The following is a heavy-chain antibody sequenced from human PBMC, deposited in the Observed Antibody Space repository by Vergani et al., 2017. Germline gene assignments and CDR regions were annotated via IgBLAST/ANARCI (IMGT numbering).Heavy chain of an antibody. CDR3: ASGRGACYSYDYFDY. CDR1: GFTVSSNY. D-gene: IGHD5-18*01. V-gene: IGHV3-66*02. J-gene: IGHJ4*02. CDR2: IYSVGST. Sequence: EVQLVESGGGLVQPGGSLRLSCAASGFTVSSNYMSWVRQAPGKGLEWVAVIYSVGSTYYADSAKGRFTISRDNSKNTLYLQMNRLRAGDKAVYYCASGRGACYSYDYFDYWGQGTLVTVSS.